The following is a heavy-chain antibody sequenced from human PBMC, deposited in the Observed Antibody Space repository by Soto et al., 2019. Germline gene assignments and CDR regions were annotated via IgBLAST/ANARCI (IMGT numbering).Heavy chain of an antibody. J-gene: IGHJ3*02. CDR2: TYYRYKWYN. Sequence: KQSQTLSLTCAISGDSVSSNSAAWNWIRQSPSRGLECLGRTYYRYKWYNDYAVSVKRRLTINPDTSKNQVSLQLNSVTHEDTAVYYCAREAPTGDCAFDIWGQGTMVTVSS. V-gene: IGHV6-1*01. CDR3: AREAPTGDCAFDI. D-gene: IGHD7-27*01. CDR1: GDSVSSNSAA.